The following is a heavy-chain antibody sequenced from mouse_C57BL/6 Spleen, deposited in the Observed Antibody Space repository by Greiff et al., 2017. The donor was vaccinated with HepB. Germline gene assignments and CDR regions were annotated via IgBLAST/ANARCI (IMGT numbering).Heavy chain of an antibody. D-gene: IGHD2-1*01. CDR1: GYSITSGYY. CDR2: ISYDGSN. V-gene: IGHV3-6*01. J-gene: IGHJ2*01. Sequence: EVQRVESGPGLVKPSQSLSLTCSVTGYSITSGYYWNWIRQFPGNKLEWMGYISYDGSNNYNPSLKNRISITRDTSKNQFFLKLNSVTTEDTATYYCARGKRNLHFDYWGQGTTLTVSS. CDR3: ARGKRNLHFDY.